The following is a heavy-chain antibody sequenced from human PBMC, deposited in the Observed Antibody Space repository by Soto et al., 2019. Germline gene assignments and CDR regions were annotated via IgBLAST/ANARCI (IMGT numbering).Heavy chain of an antibody. CDR2: ISYDGSNK. CDR1: GFTFSSYG. J-gene: IGHJ4*02. CDR3: AKDRAEYCSSTSCPHY. V-gene: IGHV3-30*18. D-gene: IGHD2-2*01. Sequence: GGSLRLSCAASGFTFSSYGMHWVRQAPGKGLEWVAVISYDGSNKYYADSVKGRFTISRDNSKNTLYLQMNSLRVEDTAVYYCAKDRAEYCSSTSCPHYWGQGTLVTVSS.